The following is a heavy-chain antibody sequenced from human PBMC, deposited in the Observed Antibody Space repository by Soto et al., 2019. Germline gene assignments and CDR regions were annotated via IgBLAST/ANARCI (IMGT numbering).Heavy chain of an antibody. CDR2: INPNSGGT. CDR3: ARAPYSSSSNFDY. CDR1: GYTFTGYY. V-gene: IGHV1-2*02. D-gene: IGHD6-13*01. Sequence: ASVKVSCKASGYTFTGYYMHWVRQAPGQGLEWMGWINPNSGGTNYAQRFQGRVTMTRDTSISTAYVELSRLRSDDTAVYYCARAPYSSSSNFDYWGQGTLVTVS. J-gene: IGHJ4*02.